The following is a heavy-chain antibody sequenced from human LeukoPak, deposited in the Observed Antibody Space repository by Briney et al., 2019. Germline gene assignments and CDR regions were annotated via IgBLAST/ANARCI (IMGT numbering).Heavy chain of an antibody. V-gene: IGHV3-49*03. D-gene: IGHD3-3*01. J-gene: IGHJ4*02. CDR2: IRSKAYGGIT. CDR3: TREYYDFWSGPSDY. Sequence: GGSLRLSCTASGFTFGDYAMSWFRQAPGKGLEWVGFIRSKAYGGITEYAASVKGRFTISRDDSKSIAYLQMNSLKTEDTAVYYCTREYYDFWSGPSDYWGQGTLVTVSS. CDR1: GFTFGDYA.